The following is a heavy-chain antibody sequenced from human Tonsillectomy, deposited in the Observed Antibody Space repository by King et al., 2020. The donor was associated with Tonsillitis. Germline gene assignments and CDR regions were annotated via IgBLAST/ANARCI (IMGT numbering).Heavy chain of an antibody. CDR1: GFTFSSYS. J-gene: IGHJ2*01. V-gene: IGHV3-21*01. CDR3: ARVWDWYFDL. CDR2: IIISSCYI. D-gene: IGHD1-26*01. Sequence: VQLVESGGGLVKPGGSLRLSCAASGFTFSSYSMHWVRQAPGKGLEWVSSIIISSCYIYYADSVEGRFTISRDNAKNSLYLQMNSLRAEDTAVYYCARVWDWYFDLWGRGTLVTVSS.